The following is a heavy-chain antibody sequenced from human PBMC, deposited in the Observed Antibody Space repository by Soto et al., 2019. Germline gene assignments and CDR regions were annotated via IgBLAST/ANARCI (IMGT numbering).Heavy chain of an antibody. D-gene: IGHD1-1*01. J-gene: IGHJ3*01. CDR2: IIPIFGTA. CDR1: GGTFRSYA. V-gene: IGHV1-69*13. CDR3: ARGVNCNPSN. Sequence: PVKVSCKASGGTFRSYAISWARQAPGQGLEWMGGIIPIFGTANYAQKFQGRVTITADESTSTAYMELSSLRSEDTAVYYCARGVNCNPSNWGQGTMITVSS.